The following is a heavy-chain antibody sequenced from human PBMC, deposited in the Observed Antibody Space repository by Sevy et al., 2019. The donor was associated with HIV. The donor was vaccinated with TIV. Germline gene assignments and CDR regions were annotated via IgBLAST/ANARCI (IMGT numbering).Heavy chain of an antibody. CDR3: ARRLVYDFCRGYQTNYYYYGMDV. V-gene: IGHV4-39*01. CDR1: GGSISSSSYY. Sequence: SETLSLTCTVSGGSISSSSYYWGWIRQPPGKGLEWIGSIYYSGSTYYNPSLKSRVTISVDTSKNQFSLKLSSVTAADTAVYYYARRLVYDFCRGYQTNYYYYGMDVWGQGTTVTVSS. J-gene: IGHJ6*02. D-gene: IGHD3-3*01. CDR2: IYYSGST.